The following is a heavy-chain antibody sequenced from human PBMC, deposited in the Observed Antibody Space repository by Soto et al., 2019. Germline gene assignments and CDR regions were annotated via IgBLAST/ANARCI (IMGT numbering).Heavy chain of an antibody. Sequence: QVQLQESGPGLVRPSGTLSLTCAVSGDSIIGTGWWSWVRQSPGKGLDWIGEVYHSGDTNYNPSLKSRVTISVDTSRNQFSLNLGSVTAADTAVYYCVRNGYYSLDVWGQGTTVTGSS. CDR2: VYHSGDT. CDR1: GDSIIGTGW. CDR3: VRNGYYSLDV. V-gene: IGHV4-4*02. J-gene: IGHJ6*02. D-gene: IGHD3-22*01.